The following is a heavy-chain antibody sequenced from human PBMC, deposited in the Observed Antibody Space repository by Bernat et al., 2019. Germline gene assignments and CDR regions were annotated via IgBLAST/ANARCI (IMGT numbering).Heavy chain of an antibody. CDR3: ARVGSSGWYFDY. J-gene: IGHJ4*02. CDR1: GGSISSGGYY. Sequence: QVQLQESGPGLVKPSQTLSLTCTVSGGSISSGGYYWSWIRQHPGKGLEWIGYIYYSGSTYYNPSLKSRVTISVDTSKNQFSLKVISVTAADAAVYYCARVGSSGWYFDYWGQGILVTVSS. V-gene: IGHV4-31*03. D-gene: IGHD6-19*01. CDR2: IYYSGST.